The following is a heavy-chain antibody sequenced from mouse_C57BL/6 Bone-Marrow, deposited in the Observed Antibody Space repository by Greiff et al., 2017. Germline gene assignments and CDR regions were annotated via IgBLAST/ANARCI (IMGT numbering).Heavy chain of an antibody. CDR2: LDPSDSYT. CDR1: GYTFTSYW. D-gene: IGHD2-5*01. CDR3: ARTLYSNYGAY. V-gene: IGHV1-69*01. J-gene: IGHJ3*01. Sequence: QVQLQQPGAELVMPGASVKLSCKASGYTFTSYWMHWVKQRPGQGLEWIGELDPSDSYTNYNQKFKGKSTLTVDKSSSTAYMQLSSLTSEDSAVYYCARTLYSNYGAYWGQGTLVTVSA.